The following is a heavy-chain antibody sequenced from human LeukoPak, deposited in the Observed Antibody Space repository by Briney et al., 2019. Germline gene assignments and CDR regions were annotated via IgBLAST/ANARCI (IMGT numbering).Heavy chain of an antibody. Sequence: PGGSLRLSCAASGFTFSTYSMNWVRQAPGKGLEWVSSISSSSSYISSADSVKGRFTISRDNAKKSLYLQMNSLRAEDTAVYYCARVGPVRIAARPYYFDFWGQGTLVTVSS. CDR3: ARVGPVRIAARPYYFDF. V-gene: IGHV3-21*01. CDR1: GFTFSTYS. D-gene: IGHD6-6*01. CDR2: ISSSSSYI. J-gene: IGHJ4*02.